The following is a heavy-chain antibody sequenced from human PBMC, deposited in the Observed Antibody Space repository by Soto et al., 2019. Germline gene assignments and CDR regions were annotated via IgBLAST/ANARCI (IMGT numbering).Heavy chain of an antibody. CDR1: GFTFSSYG. D-gene: IGHD3-3*01. CDR3: AKVATHHLDFHAFDI. J-gene: IGHJ3*02. V-gene: IGHV3-30*18. Sequence: VGSLRLSCAASGFTFSSYGMHWVRQAPGKGLEWVAVISYDGSNKYYADSVKGRFTISRDNSKNTLYLQMNSLRAEDTAVYYCAKVATHHLDFHAFDIWGQRTMATVSS. CDR2: ISYDGSNK.